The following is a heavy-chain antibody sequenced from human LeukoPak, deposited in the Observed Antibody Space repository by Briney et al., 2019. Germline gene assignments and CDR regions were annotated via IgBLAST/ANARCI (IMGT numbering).Heavy chain of an antibody. D-gene: IGHD3-22*01. J-gene: IGHJ3*02. V-gene: IGHV1-46*01. CDR2: INPSGGST. Sequence: GASVKVSCKASGYTFTGYYMHWVRQAPGQGLEWMGIINPSGGSTSYAQKFQGRVTMTRDTSTSTVYMELSSLRSEDTAVYYCARELAMINAFDIWGQGTMVTVSS. CDR3: ARELAMINAFDI. CDR1: GYTFTGYY.